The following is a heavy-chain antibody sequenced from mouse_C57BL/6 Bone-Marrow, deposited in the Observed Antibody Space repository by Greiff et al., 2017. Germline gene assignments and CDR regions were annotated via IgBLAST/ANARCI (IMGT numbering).Heavy chain of an antibody. J-gene: IGHJ2*01. V-gene: IGHV5-4*03. Sequence: EVKLQESGGGLVQPGGSLKLSCAASGFTFSSYAMSWVRQTPEKRLEWVATISDGGSYTYYPDNVKGRFTISRDNAKNNLYLQMSHLKSEDTAMYYCARVVYYYGSSFDYWGQGTTLTVSS. CDR2: ISDGGSYT. CDR1: GFTFSSYA. CDR3: ARVVYYYGSSFDY. D-gene: IGHD1-1*01.